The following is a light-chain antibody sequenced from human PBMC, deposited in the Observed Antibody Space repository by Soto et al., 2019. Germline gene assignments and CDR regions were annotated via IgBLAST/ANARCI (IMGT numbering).Light chain of an antibody. Sequence: DIQMTQSPSTLSASVGDRVTITCRASQSISSWLAWYQQKPGKAPKLLIYDAYSLESGTPSRFSGRRSGTEFTLTIASVQPEDFATYYCQKYSSYSPLTFGGGTKVDNK. CDR2: DAY. V-gene: IGKV1-5*01. CDR3: QKYSSYSPLT. J-gene: IGKJ4*01. CDR1: QSISSW.